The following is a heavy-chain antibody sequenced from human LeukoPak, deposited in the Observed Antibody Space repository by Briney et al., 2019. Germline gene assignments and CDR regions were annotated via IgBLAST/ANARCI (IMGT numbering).Heavy chain of an antibody. CDR1: GFTFSSYG. CDR2: IYYSGST. D-gene: IGHD6-19*01. V-gene: IGHV4-39*02. J-gene: IGHJ6*02. Sequence: GSLRLSCAASGFTFSSYGMHWVRQAPGKGLEWIGSIYYSGSTYYNPSLKSRVTISVDTSKNQFSLKLSSVTAADTAVYYCARDRYSSGYYYYYGMDVWGQGTTVTVSS. CDR3: ARDRYSSGYYYYYGMDV.